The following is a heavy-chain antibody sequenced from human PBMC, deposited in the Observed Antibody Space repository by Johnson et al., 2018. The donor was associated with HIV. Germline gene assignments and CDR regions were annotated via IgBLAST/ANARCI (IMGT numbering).Heavy chain of an antibody. V-gene: IGHV3-30*14. CDR1: GFTFSSYA. CDR3: AKVRRAYYEDAFDI. CDR2: ISDGGTNT. Sequence: QLVESGGGVVQPGRSLRLSCAASGFTFSSYAMHWVRQAAGKGLEWVSVISDGGTNTYYADSVKGRFSISRNNSRDTLYLQMNSLRPEDTAVYYCAKVRRAYYEDAFDIWGQGTMVTVSS. J-gene: IGHJ3*02. D-gene: IGHD3-22*01.